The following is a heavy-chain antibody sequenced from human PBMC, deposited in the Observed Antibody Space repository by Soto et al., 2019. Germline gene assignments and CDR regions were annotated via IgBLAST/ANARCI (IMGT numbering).Heavy chain of an antibody. Sequence: EVQLVESGGGLVQPGGSLRLSCVDSGFTFSRYWMSWVRQAPVKGLEWVGNIKQDGSEENYVDSVKGRFTISRDNAKNSIYLQMNSLRAEDTAGYYCARIEASGRGWDVWGQGTTVVVSS. V-gene: IGHV3-7*01. CDR3: ARIEASGRGWDV. CDR1: GFTFSRYW. D-gene: IGHD3-10*01. J-gene: IGHJ6*02. CDR2: IKQDGSEE.